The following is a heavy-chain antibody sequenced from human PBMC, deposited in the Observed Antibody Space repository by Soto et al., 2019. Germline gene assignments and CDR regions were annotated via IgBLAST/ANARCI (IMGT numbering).Heavy chain of an antibody. CDR2: IYYSGST. V-gene: IGHV4-31*03. J-gene: IGHJ6*02. CDR3: ARLRDDYGDYVTDV. Sequence: QVQLQESGPGLVKPSQTLSLTCTVSGGSISSGGYYWSWIRQHPGKGLEWIGYIYYSGSTYYNPSLTSRVTXXVXTXXNPFSLKLSSVTAADTAVYYCARLRDDYGDYVTDVWGQGTTVTVSS. CDR1: GGSISSGGYY. D-gene: IGHD4-17*01.